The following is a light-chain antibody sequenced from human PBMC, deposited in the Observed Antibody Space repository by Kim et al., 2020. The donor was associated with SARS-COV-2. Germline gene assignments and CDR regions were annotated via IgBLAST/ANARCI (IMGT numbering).Light chain of an antibody. CDR2: DVT. Sequence: QSALTQPASVSGSRGQSITISCTGTSSDVGRFDHVSWYQHHPGKVPNLLIYDVTNRPSGVSDRFSGSKSGNTASLTISGLQSEDEADYYCASYTSTSTYFFGTGTKVTVL. CDR1: SSDVGRFDH. CDR3: ASYTSTSTYF. V-gene: IGLV2-14*03. J-gene: IGLJ1*01.